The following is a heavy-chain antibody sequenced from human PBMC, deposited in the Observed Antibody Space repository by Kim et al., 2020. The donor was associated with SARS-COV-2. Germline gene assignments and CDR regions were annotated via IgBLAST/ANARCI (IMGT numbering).Heavy chain of an antibody. J-gene: IGHJ4*02. CDR3: AREQR. Sequence: NPNSGGTNYAQKFQGRVTMTRDTSISTAYMELSRLRSDDTAVYYCAREQRWGQGTLVTVSS. CDR2: NPNSGGT. V-gene: IGHV1-2*02.